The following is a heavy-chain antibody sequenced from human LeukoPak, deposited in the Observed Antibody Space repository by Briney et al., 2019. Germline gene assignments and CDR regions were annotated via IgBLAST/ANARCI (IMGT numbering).Heavy chain of an antibody. V-gene: IGHV3-23*01. CDR3: AKGNGYSYGRYYFDY. J-gene: IGHJ4*02. CDR2: ITASGGIT. Sequence: GGSLILSCASSGFTFSSYAMGWVRQAPGKGLEWVSAITASGGITYYADSVKGQFTISRDNSKNTLYLQVNSLRAEDTAVYYCAKGNGYSYGRYYFDYWGQGTLVTVSS. D-gene: IGHD5-18*01. CDR1: GFTFSSYA.